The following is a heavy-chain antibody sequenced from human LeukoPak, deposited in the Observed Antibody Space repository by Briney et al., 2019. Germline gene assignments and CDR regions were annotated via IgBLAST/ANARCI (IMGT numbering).Heavy chain of an antibody. CDR3: ARNAGYGGNSGDFDY. CDR2: IYPGDSDT. Sequence: GESLQISCQGSGYIFTSYWIGWVRQLPGKGLEWMGIIYPGDSDTRYSPSFQGQVTISADKSISTAYLQWSSLKASDTAMYYCARNAGYGGNSGDFDYWGQGTLVTVSS. CDR1: GYIFTSYW. V-gene: IGHV5-51*01. D-gene: IGHD4-23*01. J-gene: IGHJ4*02.